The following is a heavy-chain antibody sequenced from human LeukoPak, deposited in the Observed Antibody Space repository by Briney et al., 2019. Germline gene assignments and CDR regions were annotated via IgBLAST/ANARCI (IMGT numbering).Heavy chain of an antibody. CDR3: VSAVRGSSFAI. J-gene: IGHJ3*02. D-gene: IGHD3-10*02. CDR1: GFIFRNYW. CDR2: IKTDGSEK. Sequence: PGGSLRLSCAASGFIFRNYWMGWVRQAPGKGLESLANIKTDGSEKYYVDSVTGRFSISRDNDTNSLCLQMTTLRAQDTAVYYCVSAVRGSSFAICGHGTKVTVSS. V-gene: IGHV3-7*03.